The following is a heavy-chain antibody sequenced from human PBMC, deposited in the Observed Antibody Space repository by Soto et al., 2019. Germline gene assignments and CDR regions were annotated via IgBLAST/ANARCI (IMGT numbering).Heavy chain of an antibody. V-gene: IGHV4-4*02. CDR1: SGSISSSNW. Sequence: PSETLSLTCAVSSGSISSSNWWSWVRQPPGKGLEWIGEIYHGGSTNYNPSLKSRVTISVDKSKNQFSLKLSSVTAADTAVYYCARAHPHGDPMVYFDYWGQGTLVTVSS. CDR3: ARAHPHGDPMVYFDY. D-gene: IGHD4-17*01. J-gene: IGHJ4*02. CDR2: IYHGGST.